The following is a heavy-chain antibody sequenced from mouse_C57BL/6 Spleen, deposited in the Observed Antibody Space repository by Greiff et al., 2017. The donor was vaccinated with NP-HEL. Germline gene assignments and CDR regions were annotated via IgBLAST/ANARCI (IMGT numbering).Heavy chain of an antibody. Sequence: EVKLVESGGDLVKPGGSLKLSCAASGFTFSSYGMSWVRQTPDKRLEWVATISSGGSYTYYPDSVKGRFTISRDNAKNTLYLQMSSLKSEDTAMYYCARQGLLEGYYFDYWGQGTTLTVSS. CDR1: GFTFSSYG. CDR3: ARQGLLEGYYFDY. J-gene: IGHJ2*01. CDR2: ISSGGSYT. D-gene: IGHD2-3*01. V-gene: IGHV5-6*02.